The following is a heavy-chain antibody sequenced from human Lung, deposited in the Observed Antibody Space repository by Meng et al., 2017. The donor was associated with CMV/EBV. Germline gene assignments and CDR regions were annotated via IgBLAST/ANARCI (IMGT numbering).Heavy chain of an antibody. Sequence: GGSLRLXCAVSGFTFSSYSVNWVRQAPGKGLEWVSSISSNIRYIFYADSVKGRFTISRDNAKNALHLQMNSLRDEDTAVYYCARVYCSRGSCSFDYWGQGTLVTVSS. CDR3: ARVYCSRGSCSFDY. CDR1: GFTFSSYS. V-gene: IGHV3-21*01. J-gene: IGHJ4*02. D-gene: IGHD2-15*01. CDR2: ISSNIRYI.